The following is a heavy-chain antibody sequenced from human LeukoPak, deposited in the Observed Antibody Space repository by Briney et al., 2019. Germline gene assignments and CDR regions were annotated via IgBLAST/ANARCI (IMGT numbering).Heavy chain of an antibody. Sequence: SETLSLTCTVSGYSISSGYYWGWIRQPPGKGLEWIGSHYHSGSTYYNPSLKRRVTTSMDMSKNQFSLRLTSVTAADAAVDYCARLNEVTMFADPWGQGTLVTVSS. J-gene: IGHJ5*02. V-gene: IGHV4-38-2*02. CDR3: ARLNEVTMFADP. D-gene: IGHD3-10*02. CDR2: HYHSGST. CDR1: GYSISSGYY.